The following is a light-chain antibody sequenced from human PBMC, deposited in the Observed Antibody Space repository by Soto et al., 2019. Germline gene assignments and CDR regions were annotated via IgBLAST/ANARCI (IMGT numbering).Light chain of an antibody. CDR2: GTS. CDR3: QQYGSSGT. Sequence: EIVLTQSPGTLSLSPGERATLSCRASQSLSSSYLAWYQQKPGQAPRLLIYGTSSRATGIPDRFSGSGSGTDFTLTISRLDPEDFAVYYCQQYGSSGTFGQGTKVDIK. J-gene: IGKJ1*01. V-gene: IGKV3-20*01. CDR1: QSLSSSY.